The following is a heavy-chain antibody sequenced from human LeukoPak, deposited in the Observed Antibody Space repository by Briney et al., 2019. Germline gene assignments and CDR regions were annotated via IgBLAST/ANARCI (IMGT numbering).Heavy chain of an antibody. D-gene: IGHD5-18*01. Sequence: GGALSLSFPCSVFIFTKYGMTWVRQAAWRGLDWVGAISASGGSTYYANSVKGRFTISRDDSKNTLYLQMNSLRAEDTAVYYCAKDQRQMAPRQLWSGDYWGQGTLVTVSS. V-gene: IGHV3-23*01. J-gene: IGHJ4*02. CDR2: ISASGGST. CDR3: AKDQRQMAPRQLWSGDY. CDR1: VFIFTKYG.